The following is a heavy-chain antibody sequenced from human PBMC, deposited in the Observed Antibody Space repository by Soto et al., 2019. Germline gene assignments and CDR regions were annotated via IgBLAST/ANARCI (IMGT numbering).Heavy chain of an antibody. V-gene: IGHV1-2*04. CDR3: TRLDFGGSRGPWAHFDY. Sequence: ASVKVSCKASGYTFTDYYMYWVRQAPGQGLEWMGWINPDNGGTNYAQQFQGWVTMTRDTSTSTAYMEMSGLKSDDTAIYYCTRLDFGGSRGPWAHFDYWGQGIVVTVSS. D-gene: IGHD3-3*01. J-gene: IGHJ4*02. CDR2: INPDNGGT. CDR1: GYTFTDYY.